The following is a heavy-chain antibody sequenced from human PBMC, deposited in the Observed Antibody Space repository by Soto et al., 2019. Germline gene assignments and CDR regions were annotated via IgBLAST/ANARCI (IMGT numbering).Heavy chain of an antibody. CDR1: GFAFSSFG. J-gene: IGHJ6*03. CDR2: ISYDGSNK. V-gene: IGHV3-30*18. Sequence: GGSLRLSCAASGFAFSSFGIHWVRQAPGKGLEWVAVISYDGSNKYYADSVKGRFAISRDNSNNTLYLQMNSLRTEDTAVYYCAKEGIGAFYYMDVWGKGTTVTVSS. D-gene: IGHD3-16*01. CDR3: AKEGIGAFYYMDV.